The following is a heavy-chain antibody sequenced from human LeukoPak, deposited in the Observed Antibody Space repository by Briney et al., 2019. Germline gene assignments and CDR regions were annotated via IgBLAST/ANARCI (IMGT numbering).Heavy chain of an antibody. J-gene: IGHJ6*02. CDR2: MSHDGNDE. CDR1: GGTFSRYG. D-gene: IGHD6-13*01. V-gene: IGHV3-30*18. CDR3: AKLLATAGIGEDYYYFYGVDV. Sequence: GRSLRLSCAASGGTFSRYGMHWVRQAPGQGLEWVAVMSHDGNDEYYADSVKGRFTISRDNSKSTLFLQMNSLRVEDTAIYYCAKLLATAGIGEDYYYFYGVDVWGQGTTVTVSS.